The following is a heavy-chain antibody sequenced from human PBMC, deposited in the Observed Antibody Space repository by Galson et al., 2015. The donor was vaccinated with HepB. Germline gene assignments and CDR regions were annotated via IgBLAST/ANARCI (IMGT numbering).Heavy chain of an antibody. CDR2: IYYSGST. Sequence: ETLSLTCTVSGGSIGSSTYYWGWIRQPPGKGLEWIGNIYYSGSTSYNPSLKSRVTFSVDMSTNQFSLKVRSVTAADTAIYYCARYNYYGSGSYFDYWGQGTLVTVSS. D-gene: IGHD3-10*01. CDR1: GGSIGSSTYY. V-gene: IGHV4-39*01. CDR3: ARYNYYGSGSYFDY. J-gene: IGHJ4*02.